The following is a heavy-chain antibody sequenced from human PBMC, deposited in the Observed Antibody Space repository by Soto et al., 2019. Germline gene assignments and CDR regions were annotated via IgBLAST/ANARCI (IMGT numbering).Heavy chain of an antibody. D-gene: IGHD3-22*01. Sequence: QLQLQESGPGLVKPSETLSLTCTVSGGSISSSSYYWGWIRQPPGKGLEWIGSIYYSGSTYYNPSLKSRVTISVDTSKNQFSLKLSSVTAADTAVYYCARHYPYYYDSSGYYPFDYWGQGTLVTVSS. V-gene: IGHV4-39*01. J-gene: IGHJ4*02. CDR3: ARHYPYYYDSSGYYPFDY. CDR2: IYYSGST. CDR1: GGSISSSSYY.